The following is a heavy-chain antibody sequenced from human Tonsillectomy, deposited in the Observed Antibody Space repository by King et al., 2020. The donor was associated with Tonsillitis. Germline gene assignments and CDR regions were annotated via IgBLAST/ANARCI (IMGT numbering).Heavy chain of an antibody. J-gene: IGHJ4*02. D-gene: IGHD3-10*01. CDR1: GASISSGDYH. Sequence: VQLQESGPGLVKPSRTLSVTCTVSGASISSGDYHWTWIRQPPGKGLEWIGYMYNSGSTYYKPSLKSRVTISVDTSNNQFSLKLNSVTAADTAMYYCASLLDYYGSGRYSDYWGQGTLVTVSS. CDR2: MYNSGST. V-gene: IGHV4-30-4*01. CDR3: ASLLDYYGSGRYSDY.